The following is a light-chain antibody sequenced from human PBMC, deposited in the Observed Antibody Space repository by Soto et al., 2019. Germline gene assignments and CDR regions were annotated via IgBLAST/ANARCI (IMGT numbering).Light chain of an antibody. V-gene: IGKV1-5*01. Sequence: DIQMTQSPSTLSASVGDRVTITCRASQSISSRLAWYKQKPGKAPNLLIYIDSTLESGVPSRFSRSGSGTEFTLTLRSLQPDDFASYLFQQYKSYSPLTFGGGTKVEIK. CDR2: IDS. CDR1: QSISSR. J-gene: IGKJ4*01. CDR3: QQYKSYSPLT.